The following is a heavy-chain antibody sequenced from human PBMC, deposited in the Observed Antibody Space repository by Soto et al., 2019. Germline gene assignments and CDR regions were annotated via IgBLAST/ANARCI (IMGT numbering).Heavy chain of an antibody. Sequence: QVQLQESGPGLVKPSETLSLTCSVSGGSISSNWWSWVRQPPGNGLEGIGEIHHSGTTNYNPSLRSRVTISVEKSKNQLSLNLNSVTAADPAFYYCARQIALATRRGFDYWGHGTLVTVSS. D-gene: IGHD6-19*01. CDR1: GGSISSNW. J-gene: IGHJ4*01. V-gene: IGHV4-4*02. CDR3: ARQIALATRRGFDY. CDR2: IHHSGTT.